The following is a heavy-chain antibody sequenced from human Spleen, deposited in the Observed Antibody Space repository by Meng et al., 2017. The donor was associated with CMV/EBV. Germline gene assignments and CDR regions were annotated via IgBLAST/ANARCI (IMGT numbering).Heavy chain of an antibody. CDR2: ISYDGSNK. CDR3: ATDFPRFIGSYPTFDY. J-gene: IGHJ4*02. Sequence: GFTFSSYAMNWVRQAPGKGLEWVAVISYDGSNKYYADSVKGRFTISRDNSKNTLYLQMNSLRAEDTAVYYCATDFPRFIGSYPTFDYWGQGTLVTVSS. CDR1: GFTFSSYA. V-gene: IGHV3-30*04. D-gene: IGHD1-26*01.